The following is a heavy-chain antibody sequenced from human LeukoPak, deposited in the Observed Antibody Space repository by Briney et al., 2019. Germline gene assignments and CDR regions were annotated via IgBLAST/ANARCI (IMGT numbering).Heavy chain of an antibody. CDR3: ARVVSSWYVGYYYYMDV. CDR2: INHSGST. Sequence: PSETLSLTCAVYGGSFSGYYWSWIRQPPGKGLEWIGEINHSGSTNYNPSLKSRVTISVDTSKNQFSLKLSSVTAADTAVYYCARVVSSWYVGYYYYMDVWGKGTTVTVSS. D-gene: IGHD6-13*01. J-gene: IGHJ6*03. CDR1: GGSFSGYY. V-gene: IGHV4-34*01.